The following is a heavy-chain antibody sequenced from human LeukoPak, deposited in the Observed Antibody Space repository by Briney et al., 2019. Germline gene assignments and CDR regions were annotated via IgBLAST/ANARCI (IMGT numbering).Heavy chain of an antibody. D-gene: IGHD3-9*01. V-gene: IGHV4-34*01. Sequence: PSETLSLTCAVYGGSFSDYYWTWIRQPPGKGLEWIGEINHSGSPNNNPSLKSRVSISFDTSKNQFSLKLSSVTAADTAVYYCARENYDILTGYYPFDYWGQGTLVTVSS. CDR2: INHSGSP. J-gene: IGHJ4*02. CDR1: GGSFSDYY. CDR3: ARENYDILTGYYPFDY.